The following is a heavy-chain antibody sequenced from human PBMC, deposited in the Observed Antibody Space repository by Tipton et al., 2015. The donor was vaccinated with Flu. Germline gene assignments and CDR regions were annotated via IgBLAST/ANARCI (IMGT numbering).Heavy chain of an antibody. J-gene: IGHJ4*02. D-gene: IGHD3-22*01. V-gene: IGHV4-31*03. CDR3: ARSDSGYSGQVEY. CDR2: IYYTGNT. CDR1: GVSITNGGDY. Sequence: TLSLTCTVSGVSITNGGDYWSWIRQHPGKGLEWIGYIYYTGNTHYNPSLKSRVTISADSSKNQFSLKLTSVTAADTAVYYCARSDSGYSGQVEYWGQGTLVTVTS.